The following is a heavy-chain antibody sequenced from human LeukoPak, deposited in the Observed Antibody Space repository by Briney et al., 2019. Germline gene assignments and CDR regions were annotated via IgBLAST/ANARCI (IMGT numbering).Heavy chain of an antibody. CDR3: ARDRSYYDILTGYFSVGKKNSYYYYGMDV. V-gene: IGHV1-18*01. J-gene: IGHJ6*02. Sequence: ASVKVSCKASGYTFTSYGISWVRQAPGQGLEWMGWISAYNGNTNYAQKLQGRVTMTTDTPTSTAYMELRSLRSDDTAVYYCARDRSYYDILTGYFSVGKKNSYYYYGMDVWGQGTTVTVS. CDR2: ISAYNGNT. CDR1: GYTFTSYG. D-gene: IGHD3-9*01.